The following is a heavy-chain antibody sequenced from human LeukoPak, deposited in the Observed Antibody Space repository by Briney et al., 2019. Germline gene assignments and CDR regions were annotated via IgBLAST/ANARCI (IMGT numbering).Heavy chain of an antibody. D-gene: IGHD3-22*01. V-gene: IGHV3-23*01. J-gene: IGHJ4*02. CDR1: GFTFSNYA. CDR2: ISGSSGLT. CDR3: ARGSTYYDSSGQVPFDY. Sequence: GGSLRLSCADSGFTFSNYAMSWVRQAPGRGLEWVSAISGSSGLTYYADSVKGRFTISRDNSKNTLFLQMNSLRAEDTAVYYCARGSTYYDSSGQVPFDYWGQGTLVTVSS.